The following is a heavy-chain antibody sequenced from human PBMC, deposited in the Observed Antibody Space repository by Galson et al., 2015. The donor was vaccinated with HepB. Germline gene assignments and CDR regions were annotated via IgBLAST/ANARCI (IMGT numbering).Heavy chain of an antibody. CDR2: MSGGVDST. J-gene: IGHJ4*02. CDR3: AKGFSGWPFDY. Sequence: SLRLSCAASGFTFSSYDMSWVRQAPGKGLGWVSGMSGGVDSTYYADAVKGRFTISRDKSKNTLFLQMNSLRAEDTAVYYCAKGFSGWPFDYWGQGTLVIVSS. CDR1: GFTFSSYD. V-gene: IGHV3-23*01. D-gene: IGHD6-19*01.